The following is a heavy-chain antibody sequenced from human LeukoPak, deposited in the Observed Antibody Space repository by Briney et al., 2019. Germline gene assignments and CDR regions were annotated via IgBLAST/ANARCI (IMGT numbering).Heavy chain of an antibody. D-gene: IGHD6-6*01. CDR3: AKDHIAARPGLGRTVLSQPVGY. V-gene: IGHV3-21*04. CDR2: ISSSSSYI. J-gene: IGHJ4*02. Sequence: GGSLRLSCAASGFTFSSYSMNWVRQAPGKGLEWVSSISSSSSYIYYADSVKGRFTISRDNAKNSLYLQMNSLRAEDTAVYYCAKDHIAARPGLGRTVLSQPVGYWGQGTLVTVSS. CDR1: GFTFSSYS.